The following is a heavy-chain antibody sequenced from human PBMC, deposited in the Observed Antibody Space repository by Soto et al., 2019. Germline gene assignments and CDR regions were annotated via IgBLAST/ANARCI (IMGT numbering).Heavy chain of an antibody. J-gene: IGHJ6*02. CDR3: ARDNESTAGPLYYYYGMDV. V-gene: IGHV1-3*01. CDR2: INSGNGNT. D-gene: IGHD1-1*01. CDR1: GYTFTSYA. Sequence: ASVKVSCKASGYTFTSYAMHWVRQAPGQRLEWMGWINSGNGNTKYSQKFQGRVTITRDTSASTAYMELSSLRSEDTAVYYCARDNESTAGPLYYYYGMDVWGQGTTVTVSS.